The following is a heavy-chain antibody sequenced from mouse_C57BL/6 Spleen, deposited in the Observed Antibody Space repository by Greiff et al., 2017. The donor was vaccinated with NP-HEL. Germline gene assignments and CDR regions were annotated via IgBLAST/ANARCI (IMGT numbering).Heavy chain of an antibody. Sequence: QVQLQQPGAELVRPGSSVKLSCKASGYTFTSYWMHWVKQRPIQGLEWIGNIDPSDSETHYNQKFKDKATLTVDKSSSPAYMQLSSLTSEDSAVYYCARGWDEGGWFAYWGQGTLVTVSA. CDR1: GYTFTSYW. CDR2: IDPSDSET. CDR3: ARGWDEGGWFAY. V-gene: IGHV1-52*01. J-gene: IGHJ3*01. D-gene: IGHD4-1*01.